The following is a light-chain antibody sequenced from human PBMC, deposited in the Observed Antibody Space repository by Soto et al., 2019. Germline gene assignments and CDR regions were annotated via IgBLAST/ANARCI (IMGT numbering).Light chain of an antibody. Sequence: DVRMTQSPSSLSASVGDSVTITCRASQSISTYLNWYQQKPGRAPNVVIYAASNLQSGVPSRFSGSGSGTDFTLTIRGLQPGDSATYFCQQSFGITWTFGQGTKVEIK. V-gene: IGKV1-39*01. CDR1: QSISTY. CDR2: AAS. CDR3: QQSFGITWT. J-gene: IGKJ1*01.